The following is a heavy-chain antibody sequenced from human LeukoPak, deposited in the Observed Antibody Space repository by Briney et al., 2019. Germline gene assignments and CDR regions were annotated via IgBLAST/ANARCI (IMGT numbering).Heavy chain of an antibody. CDR3: AKQKTGSSWYLFDY. D-gene: IGHD6-13*01. CDR1: GFTFSSYA. V-gene: IGHV3-23*01. Sequence: GGSLRLSCAASGFTFSSYAMSWVGQAPRKGLQWVSSISGGGGTTYYSDSAKGSFTISRDNSKSTLYLQMNSLRAEDTAVYHCAKQKTGSSWYLFDYWGQGTLVTVSS. CDR2: ISGGGGTT. J-gene: IGHJ4*02.